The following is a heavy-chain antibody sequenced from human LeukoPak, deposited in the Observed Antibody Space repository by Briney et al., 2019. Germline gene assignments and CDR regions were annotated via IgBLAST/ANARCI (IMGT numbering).Heavy chain of an antibody. CDR3: ARHGRISWSHDAFDI. J-gene: IGHJ3*02. V-gene: IGHV5-51*01. D-gene: IGHD6-13*01. CDR1: GYTFNNYW. CDR2: IYPGDFDT. Sequence: EESLKISCKGSGYTFNNYWIGWVRQMPGKGLEWMGIIYPGDFDTRYSPSFQGQVTISADKSISTAYLQWSSLKASDTAMYYCARHGRISWSHDAFDIWGQGTMVTVSS.